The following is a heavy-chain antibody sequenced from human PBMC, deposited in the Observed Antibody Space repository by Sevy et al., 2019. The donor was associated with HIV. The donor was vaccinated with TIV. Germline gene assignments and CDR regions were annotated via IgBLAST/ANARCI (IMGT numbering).Heavy chain of an antibody. CDR2: ISGSGGST. Sequence: GGSLRLSCAASGFTFSSYAMSWVRQAPGKGLEWVSAISGSGGSTYYADSVKGRFTISRDNSKNTLYLQMNSLRAEDTAVYYCAKSAAPGIAAAAIVDYWGQGTLVTVSS. J-gene: IGHJ4*02. V-gene: IGHV3-23*01. D-gene: IGHD6-13*01. CDR3: AKSAAPGIAAAAIVDY. CDR1: GFTFSSYA.